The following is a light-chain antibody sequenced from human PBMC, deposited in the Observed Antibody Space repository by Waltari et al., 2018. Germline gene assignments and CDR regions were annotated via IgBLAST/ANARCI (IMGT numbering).Light chain of an antibody. CDR1: SSNIGAGYD. Sequence: QSVLTQPPSVSGAPGQRVTISCTGSSSNIGAGYDVHWYQQLPGTAPKLLIYNNINRPSGAPDRFSGSKSGTSASLAITGLQAEDEAVYYCQSYDSSLSGSRVFGGGTKLTVL. CDR2: NNI. CDR3: QSYDSSLSGSRV. J-gene: IGLJ3*02. V-gene: IGLV1-40*01.